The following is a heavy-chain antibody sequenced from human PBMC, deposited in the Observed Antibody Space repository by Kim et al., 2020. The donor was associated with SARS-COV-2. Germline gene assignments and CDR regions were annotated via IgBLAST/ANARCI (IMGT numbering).Heavy chain of an antibody. J-gene: IGHJ6*02. V-gene: IGHV3-33*01. CDR3: ARDPYCTNGVCYLGGGSMDV. CDR1: GFTFSSYG. D-gene: IGHD2-8*01. Sequence: GGSLRLSCAASGFTFSSYGMHWVRQAPGKGLEWVAVIWYDGSNKYYADSVKGRFTISRDNSKNTLYLQMNSLRAEDTAVYYCARDPYCTNGVCYLGGGSMDVWGQGTTVTVSS. CDR2: IWYDGSNK.